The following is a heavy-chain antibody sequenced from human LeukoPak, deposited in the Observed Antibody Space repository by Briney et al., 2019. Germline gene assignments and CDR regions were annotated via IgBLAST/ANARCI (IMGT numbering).Heavy chain of an antibody. J-gene: IGHJ4*02. Sequence: ASVKVSCKASGDTFSSYAISWVRQAPGQGLEWMGRIIPILGIANYAQKFQGRVTITADKSTSTAYMELSSLRSEDTAVYYCARDLYYYDSSGPVYWGQGTLVTVSS. CDR3: ARDLYYYDSSGPVY. V-gene: IGHV1-69*04. CDR2: IIPILGIA. D-gene: IGHD3-22*01. CDR1: GDTFSSYA.